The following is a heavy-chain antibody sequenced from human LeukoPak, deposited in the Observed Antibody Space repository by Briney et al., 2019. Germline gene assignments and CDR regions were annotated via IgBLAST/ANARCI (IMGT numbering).Heavy chain of an antibody. D-gene: IGHD3-22*01. CDR3: ARGVYYYDSSGYSSDFDY. Sequence: ASVTVSCKASGYTLTSYGINWVRQAPGQGLEWMGWISAYNGNTNYAQKLQGRVTMTTDTSTSTAYMDLRSLRSEDTAVYYCARGVYYYDSSGYSSDFDYWGQGTLVTVSS. CDR2: ISAYNGNT. V-gene: IGHV1-18*01. CDR1: GYTLTSYG. J-gene: IGHJ4*02.